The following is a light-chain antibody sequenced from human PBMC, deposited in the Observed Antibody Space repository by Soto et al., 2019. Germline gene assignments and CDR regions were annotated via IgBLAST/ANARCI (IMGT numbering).Light chain of an antibody. CDR3: QQSYSTWT. CDR2: VAS. CDR1: QNISSS. Sequence: DIQMTQSPSSLSASVGDRVTITCRASQNISSSLNWYQQKPGKXPXXLIYVASSLQSGVPSRFSGSGSGTDFTLTISSLQPEDSATDDCQQSYSTWTFGQGTKVDIK. V-gene: IGKV1-39*01. J-gene: IGKJ1*01.